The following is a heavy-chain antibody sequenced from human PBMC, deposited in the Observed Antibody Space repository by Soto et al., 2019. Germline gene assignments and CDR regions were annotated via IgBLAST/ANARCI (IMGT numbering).Heavy chain of an antibody. Sequence: QVQLQQSGPGLVKPSQTLSLTCTVSGGYISSGGYSWSWIRQHPGKGLEWIGYIYYSGSTYYNPSPKSRLTISVDTSKNPFSLKLSSVTAADTAVYYCARTPDVWGQGTLVTVSS. CDR2: IYYSGST. V-gene: IGHV4-31*03. CDR1: GGYISSGGYS. CDR3: ARTPDV. J-gene: IGHJ4*02.